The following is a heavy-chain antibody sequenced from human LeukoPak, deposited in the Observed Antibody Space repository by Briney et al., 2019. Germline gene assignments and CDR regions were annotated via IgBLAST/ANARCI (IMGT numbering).Heavy chain of an antibody. J-gene: IGHJ4*02. D-gene: IGHD2-2*02. CDR3: ARERSEYCSSTSCYNLGY. CDR2: IIPIFGTA. V-gene: IGHV1-69*05. Sequence: GASVKVSCKASGGTFSSYAISWVRQAPGQGLEWMGGIIPIFGTANYAQKFQGRVTITTDESTSTAYMELSSLRSEDTAVYYCARERSEYCSSTSCYNLGYWGQGTLVTVSS. CDR1: GGTFSSYA.